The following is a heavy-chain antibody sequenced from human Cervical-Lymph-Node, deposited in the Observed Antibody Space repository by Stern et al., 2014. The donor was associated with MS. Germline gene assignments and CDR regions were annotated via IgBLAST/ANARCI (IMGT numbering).Heavy chain of an antibody. J-gene: IGHJ6*02. V-gene: IGHV1-18*01. D-gene: IGHD3-10*01. CDR3: ARDPGGYFHGMDV. CDR2: ISGHNGNT. Sequence: QVQLLQSGAEVKKPGASVKVSCKTSGYTFSTYGITWGRQAPGQGPEWMGWISGHNGNTNFAERFQGRLTMTTDTSTRTAYMELRSLRYDDTAVYFCARDPGGYFHGMDVWGQGTTVTVSS. CDR1: GYTFSTYG.